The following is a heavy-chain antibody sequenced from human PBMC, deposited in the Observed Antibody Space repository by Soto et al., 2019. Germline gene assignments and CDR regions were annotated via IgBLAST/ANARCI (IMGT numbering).Heavy chain of an antibody. V-gene: IGHV3-33*01. D-gene: IGHD2-2*01. CDR3: ARDEGDIVVVPAASGYMDV. CDR2: IWYDGSNK. CDR1: GFTFSSYG. J-gene: IGHJ6*03. Sequence: GGSLRLSCAASGFTFSSYGMHWVRQAPGKGLEWVAVIWYDGSNKYYADSVKGRFTISRDNSKNTLYLQMNSLRAEDTAVYYCARDEGDIVVVPAASGYMDVWGKGTTVTVSS.